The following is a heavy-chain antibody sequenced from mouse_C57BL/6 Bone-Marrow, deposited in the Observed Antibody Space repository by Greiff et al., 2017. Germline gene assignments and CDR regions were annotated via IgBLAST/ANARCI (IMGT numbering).Heavy chain of an antibody. V-gene: IGHV3-6*01. CDR2: ISYDGSN. CDR1: GYSITSGYY. J-gene: IGHJ3*01. D-gene: IGHD1-3*01. CDR3: ARGLLKAWFAY. Sequence: EVQLQESGPGLVKPSQSLSLTCSVTGYSITSGYYWNWIRQFPGNKLEWMGYISYDGSNNYNPSLKNRISITLDPSKNQFFLKLNSVTTEDTATYYCARGLLKAWFAYWGQGTLVTVSA.